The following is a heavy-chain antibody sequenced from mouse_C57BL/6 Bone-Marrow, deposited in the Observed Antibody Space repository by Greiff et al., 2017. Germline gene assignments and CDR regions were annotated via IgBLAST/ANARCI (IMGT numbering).Heavy chain of an antibody. D-gene: IGHD1-1*01. J-gene: IGHJ2*01. Sequence: VQLQQSGPELVKPGASVKISCKASGYAFSSSWMNWVKQRPGKGLEWIGRIYPGDGDTNYNWKFKGKATLTADKSSNTAYMQLSSLTSGDSAVYFCAREAPIYGCDYGGQGTTLTVSS. CDR1: GYAFSSSW. CDR2: IYPGDGDT. CDR3: AREAPIYGCDY. V-gene: IGHV1-82*01.